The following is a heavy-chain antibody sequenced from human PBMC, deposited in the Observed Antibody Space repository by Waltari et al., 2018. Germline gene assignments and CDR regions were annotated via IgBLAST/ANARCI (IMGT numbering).Heavy chain of an antibody. CDR3: ATHLSSALLWAGR. Sequence: QVQLVESGGGLVQPGRPLRLSGAASGFTFSRAAMYWVRQAPGKGLDWVGLISYDGGSKYYAESVRGRFTISRDNSKDTLSLQMNNLRLEDTATYYCATHLSSALLWAGRWGQGTLVIVSS. CDR1: GFTFSRAA. D-gene: IGHD2-21*01. J-gene: IGHJ4*02. V-gene: IGHV3-30-3*01. CDR2: ISYDGGSK.